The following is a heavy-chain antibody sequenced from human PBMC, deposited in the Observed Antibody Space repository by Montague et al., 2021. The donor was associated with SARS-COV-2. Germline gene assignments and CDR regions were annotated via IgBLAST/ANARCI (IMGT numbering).Heavy chain of an antibody. J-gene: IGHJ6*02. CDR2: ISGSGGST. CDR3: AKMAYSDWVIGFYGMDV. D-gene: IGHD3-9*01. CDR1: GYTFSSYS. Sequence: SLRLSCAASGYTFSSYSMSWVRQAPGKGLEWVSVISGSGGSTYYADSVKGRFTISRDNSKNTLYLQMNSLRAEDTAVYHCAKMAYSDWVIGFYGMDVWGQGTTVTASS. V-gene: IGHV3-23*01.